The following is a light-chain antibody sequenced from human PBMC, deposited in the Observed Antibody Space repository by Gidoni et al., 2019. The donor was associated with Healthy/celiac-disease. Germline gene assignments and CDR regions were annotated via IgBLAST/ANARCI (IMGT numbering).Light chain of an antibody. V-gene: IGLV1-44*01. CDR2: SNN. Sequence: QSVLTQPPSASGTPGPRVTISCSGSSSNIGSNTVNWYQQLPGTAPQLLIYSNNQRPSGVPDRFSGSKSGTSASLAISGLQSEDEADYYCAAWDDSLNGHWVFGGGTKLTVL. J-gene: IGLJ3*02. CDR1: SSNIGSNT. CDR3: AAWDDSLNGHWV.